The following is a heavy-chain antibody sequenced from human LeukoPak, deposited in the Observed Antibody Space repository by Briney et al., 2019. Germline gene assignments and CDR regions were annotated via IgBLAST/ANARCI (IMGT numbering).Heavy chain of an antibody. V-gene: IGHV1-2*02. J-gene: IGHJ4*02. CDR3: ARGGGSSGFDY. CDR1: GYTFTGYY. CDR2: INPNSGGT. Sequence: ASVKVSCMASGYTFTGYYMHWVRPAPGQGLEWMGWINPNSGGTNYAQKFQGRVTMTRNTSISTAYMELSRLRSDATAVYYCARGGGSSGFDYWGQGTLVTVSS. D-gene: IGHD6-6*01.